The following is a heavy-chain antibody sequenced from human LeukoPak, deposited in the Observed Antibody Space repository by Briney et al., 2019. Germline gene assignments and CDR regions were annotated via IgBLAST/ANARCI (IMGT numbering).Heavy chain of an antibody. J-gene: IGHJ3*02. Sequence: SETLSLTCAVYGGSFSGYYWSWIRQPPGKGLEWIGEINHSGSTNYNPSLKSRVTISVDTSKNQFSLKLSSVTAADTAVYYCARVRAAGAFDIWGQGKMVTVSS. CDR1: GGSFSGYY. CDR2: INHSGST. CDR3: ARVRAAGAFDI. V-gene: IGHV4-34*01. D-gene: IGHD6-25*01.